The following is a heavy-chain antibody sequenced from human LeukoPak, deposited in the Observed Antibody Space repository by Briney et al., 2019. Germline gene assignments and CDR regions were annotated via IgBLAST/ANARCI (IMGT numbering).Heavy chain of an antibody. CDR2: IYHSGST. V-gene: IGHV4-38-2*02. J-gene: IGHJ4*02. CDR1: GYSISSGYY. CDR3: ARGVTVRGDRTFDY. D-gene: IGHD3-10*01. Sequence: SETLSLTCTVSGYSISSGYYWGWIRQPPGKGLEWIGSIYHSGSTYYNPSLKSRVTISVDTSKNQFSLKLSSVTAADTAVYYCARGVTVRGDRTFDYWGQGTLVTVSS.